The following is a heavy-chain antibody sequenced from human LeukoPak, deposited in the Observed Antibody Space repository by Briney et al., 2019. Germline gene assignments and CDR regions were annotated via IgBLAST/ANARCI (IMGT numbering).Heavy chain of an antibody. J-gene: IGHJ4*02. CDR2: IYYNGNT. D-gene: IGHD6-13*01. CDR1: GGSISSYY. CDR3: AREIGRDTAAAGLFDF. Sequence: PSETLSLTCTVSGGSISSYYWSWIRQPPGKGLEWIGYIYYNGNTNYNPSLTSRVTISVDTSKNQFSLKLTSVTAADTAEYYCAREIGRDTAAAGLFDFWGQGILVTVSS. V-gene: IGHV4-59*01.